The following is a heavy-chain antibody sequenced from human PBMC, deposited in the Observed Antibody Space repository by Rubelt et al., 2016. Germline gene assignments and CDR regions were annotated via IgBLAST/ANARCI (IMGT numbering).Heavy chain of an antibody. J-gene: IGHJ4*02. CDR1: GYTFTSYG. D-gene: IGHD6-13*01. CDR3: ARDTRYSSSSNFDY. V-gene: IGHV1-18*01. CDR2: ISAYDGNT. Sequence: QVQLVQSGAEVKKPGASVKVSCKASGYTFTSYGISWVRQAPGQGLEWMGWISAYDGNTNYAQKLQVRVTTTTDTSTSRYYMELRSLRSDDTAVYYCARDTRYSSSSNFDYWGQGTLVTVSS.